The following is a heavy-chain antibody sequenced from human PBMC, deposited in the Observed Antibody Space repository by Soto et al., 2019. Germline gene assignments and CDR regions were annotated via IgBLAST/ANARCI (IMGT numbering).Heavy chain of an antibody. CDR1: GYIFTSYW. Sequence: GESLKISCKGSGYIFTSYWINWVRQMPGKGLEWMGRIDPSDSYTDYSPSFQGHVTISADKSISTAYLQWSSLKASDTAMYYCLRLGCSTTSYSYNWFDPWGQGTLVTVSS. CDR2: IDPSDSYT. J-gene: IGHJ5*02. V-gene: IGHV5-10-1*01. CDR3: LRLGCSTTSYSYNWFDP. D-gene: IGHD2-2*01.